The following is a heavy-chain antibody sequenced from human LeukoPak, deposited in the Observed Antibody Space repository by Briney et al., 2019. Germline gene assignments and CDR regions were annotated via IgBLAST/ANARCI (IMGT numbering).Heavy chain of an antibody. CDR1: GYTFTSYG. CDR2: IRAYNGNT. V-gene: IGHV1-18*01. Sequence: GASVTVSCKASGYTFTSYGISWVRPAPGQGLAWVGWIRAYNGNTNYAQKLQGRDTMTTDTTTSTDYMEKRSLRSDDTAVYYCARGSLSGTTFPNWFDAWGQGTLVTVSS. J-gene: IGHJ5*02. CDR3: ARGSLSGTTFPNWFDA. D-gene: IGHD1-7*01.